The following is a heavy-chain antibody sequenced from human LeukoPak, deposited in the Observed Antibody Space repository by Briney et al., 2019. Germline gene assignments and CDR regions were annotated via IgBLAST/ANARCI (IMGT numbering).Heavy chain of an antibody. Sequence: SETLSLTCAVYGGSFSGYYWSWIRQPPGKGLEWIGSIYYSGSTYYNPSLKSRVTISVDTSKNQFSLKLSSVTAADTAVYYCALSLWFGELSGLGYWGQGTLVTVSS. CDR3: ALSLWFGELSGLGY. D-gene: IGHD3-10*01. V-gene: IGHV4-34*01. CDR1: GGSFSGYY. CDR2: IYYSGST. J-gene: IGHJ4*02.